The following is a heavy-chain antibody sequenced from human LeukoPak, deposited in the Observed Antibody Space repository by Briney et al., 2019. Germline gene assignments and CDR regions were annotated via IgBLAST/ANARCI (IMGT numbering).Heavy chain of an antibody. CDR1: GFSFSGEA. CDR3: AKGLGYSGDDLSDYYYGMDV. V-gene: IGHV3-23*01. CDR2: MIGSGGST. D-gene: IGHD6-25*01. Sequence: GGSLRLSCANSGFSFSGEAMNWVRQAPGKVMEWVSVMIGSGGSTYYADSVKGRFTISRDNSKNTLYVQMNSLRAEDTAVYYCAKGLGYSGDDLSDYYYGMDVWGQGTTVTVSS. J-gene: IGHJ6*02.